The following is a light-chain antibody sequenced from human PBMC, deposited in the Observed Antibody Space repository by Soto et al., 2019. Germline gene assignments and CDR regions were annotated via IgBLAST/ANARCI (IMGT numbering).Light chain of an antibody. J-gene: IGKJ3*01. CDR3: QQFDGN. CDR1: QNINTW. V-gene: IGKV1-5*01. Sequence: DIQMTQSPSNLAASVGDRVTITCRASQNINTWLAWYQQKAGKAPKVLIYDASTLESGVPSRFSGSGSGTEFTLTITSLQPDDFGTYYCQQFDGNFGPGTKV. CDR2: DAS.